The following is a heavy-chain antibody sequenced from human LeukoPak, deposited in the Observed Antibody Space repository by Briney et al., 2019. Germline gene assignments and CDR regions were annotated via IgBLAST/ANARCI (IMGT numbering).Heavy chain of an antibody. V-gene: IGHV4-59*11. CDR1: GGSITDHY. CDR3: ARFSSECSTASCYLDY. Sequence: SETLSLTCTVSGGSITDHYWSWIRQPPGKGLELTGHIHSTGNTFYKPSLKSRITISLDTSRNQFSLRLSSVTAADTAVYYCARFSSECSTASCYLDYWGQGTLVTVSS. D-gene: IGHD2-2*01. J-gene: IGHJ4*02. CDR2: IHSTGNT.